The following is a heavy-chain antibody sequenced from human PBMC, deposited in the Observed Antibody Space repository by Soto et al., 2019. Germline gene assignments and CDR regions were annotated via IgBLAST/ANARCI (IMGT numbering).Heavy chain of an antibody. V-gene: IGHV1-18*01. D-gene: IGHD6-13*01. Sequence: ASVKVSCKASGYTFTSYGISWVRQAPGQGLEWMGWISTYNGNTNYAQKLQGRVTLTTDTSTSTAYMELRSLRSDDTAVYYCARARIGIAAAGYDYWGQGTLVTVSS. CDR1: GYTFTSYG. CDR3: ARARIGIAAAGYDY. CDR2: ISTYNGNT. J-gene: IGHJ4*02.